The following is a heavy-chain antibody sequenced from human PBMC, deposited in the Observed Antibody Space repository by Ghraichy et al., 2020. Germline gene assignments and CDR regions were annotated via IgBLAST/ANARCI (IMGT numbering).Heavy chain of an antibody. V-gene: IGHV4-39*01. CDR1: GGSISISSYY. D-gene: IGHD3-22*01. CDR2: IYYSGGT. Sequence: SETLSLTCTVSGGSISISSYYWGWIRQPPGKGLEWIGNIYYSGGTYYSLSLKSRVTISVDTSKNQFSLRLSSVAAADTAVYYCARIRDSSGYFRWYFDYWGQGTLVTVSS. J-gene: IGHJ4*02. CDR3: ARIRDSSGYFRWYFDY.